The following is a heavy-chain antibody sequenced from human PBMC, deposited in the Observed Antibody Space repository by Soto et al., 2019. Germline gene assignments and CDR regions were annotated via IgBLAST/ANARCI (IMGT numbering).Heavy chain of an antibody. J-gene: IGHJ4*02. Sequence: WGSLRLSCAASGFTFRNYAMSWVRQAPGQGLEWISSISSSGDTTYYADSVQGRFTISRDNSQNTVYLQMNSLRAEDTAVYYSAKRHLIPLFFLDYWGQGTLVTVSS. CDR2: ISSSGDTT. V-gene: IGHV3-23*01. CDR3: AKRHLIPLFFLDY. CDR1: GFTFRNYA. D-gene: IGHD3-10*02.